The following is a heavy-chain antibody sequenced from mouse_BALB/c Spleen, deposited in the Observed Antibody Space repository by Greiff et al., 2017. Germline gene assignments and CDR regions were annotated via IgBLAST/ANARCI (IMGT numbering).Heavy chain of an antibody. D-gene: IGHD1-1*01. V-gene: IGHV5-12-2*01. J-gene: IGHJ4*01. Sequence: EVKLVESGGGLVQPGGCLKLSCAASGFTFSSYTMSWVRQTPGKRLEWVAYISNGGGSTYYPATVKGRFTISRDNAKNTLYLKMSTLKSEDTAMYYCARHEGGSVMDYWGQGTPVTVSS. CDR2: ISNGGGST. CDR3: ARHEGGSVMDY. CDR1: GFTFSSYT.